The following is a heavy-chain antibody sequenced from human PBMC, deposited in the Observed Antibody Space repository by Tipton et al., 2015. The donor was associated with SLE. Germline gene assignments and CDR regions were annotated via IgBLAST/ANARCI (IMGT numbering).Heavy chain of an antibody. J-gene: IGHJ6*03. CDR2: IKQDGSEK. CDR3: ARDRTGITAGYYYYYMDV. Sequence: SLRLSCAASGFTFSSYWMNWVRQAPGKGLEWVANIKQDGSEKNYVDSVKGRFTISRDNAKNSLYLQMNSLRAEDTAVYYCARDRTGITAGYYYYYMDVWGKGTTVTVSS. V-gene: IGHV3-7*03. D-gene: IGHD1/OR15-1a*01. CDR1: GFTFSSYW.